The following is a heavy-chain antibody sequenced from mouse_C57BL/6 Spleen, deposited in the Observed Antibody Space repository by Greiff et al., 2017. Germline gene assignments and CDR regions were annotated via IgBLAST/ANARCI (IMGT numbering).Heavy chain of an antibody. CDR2: ISDGGSYT. CDR3: ARDPGYYGSSYSTFDY. Sequence: EVKLVESGGGLVKPGGSLKLSCAASGFTFSSYAMSWVRQTPEKRLEWVATISDGGSYTYYPDNVKGRFTISRDNAKNNLYLQMSHLKSEDTAMYYCARDPGYYGSSYSTFDYWGQGTTLTVSS. D-gene: IGHD1-1*01. CDR1: GFTFSSYA. V-gene: IGHV5-4*01. J-gene: IGHJ2*01.